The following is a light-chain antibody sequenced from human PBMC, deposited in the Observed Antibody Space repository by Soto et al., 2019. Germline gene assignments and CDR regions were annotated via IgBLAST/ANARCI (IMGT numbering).Light chain of an antibody. CDR1: SSDVGGYNY. Sequence: QAVVTQPPSASGSPGQSVTISCAGTSSDVGGYNYVSWYQQHPGKAPKLMIYEVTKRPSGVPDRFSGSKSGNTASLTVSGLQAEDEGDYYCNSYSGTNNGVFGGGTKLTVL. J-gene: IGLJ2*01. CDR2: EVT. CDR3: NSYSGTNNGV. V-gene: IGLV2-8*01.